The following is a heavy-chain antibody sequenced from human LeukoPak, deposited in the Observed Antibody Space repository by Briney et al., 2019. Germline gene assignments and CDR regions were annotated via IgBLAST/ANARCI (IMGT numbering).Heavy chain of an antibody. CDR1: GFTVSSNY. Sequence: GGSLRLSCAASGFTVSSNYMSWVRQAPGKGLEWVSVIYSGGSTYYADSVKGRFTISRDNPKNTLYLQMNSLRAEDTAVYYCARDHHADYVWGSYRYWGQGTLVTVSS. D-gene: IGHD3-16*02. V-gene: IGHV3-66*01. CDR3: ARDHHADYVWGSYRY. J-gene: IGHJ4*02. CDR2: IYSGGST.